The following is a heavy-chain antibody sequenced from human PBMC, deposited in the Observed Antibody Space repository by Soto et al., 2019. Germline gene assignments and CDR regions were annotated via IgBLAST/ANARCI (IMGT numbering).Heavy chain of an antibody. CDR3: AGLYHYDSSGYYDY. V-gene: IGHV1-46*01. Sequence: ASVKVSCKASGNSFATYYMHWVRQAPGQGLEWMGIINPSGGRTTYAQKFQGRVTMTRDTSTSTFHMELSSLTSEDTAVYYCAGLYHYDSSGYYDYWGQGTLVTVSS. J-gene: IGHJ4*02. CDR2: INPSGGRT. CDR1: GNSFATYY. D-gene: IGHD3-22*01.